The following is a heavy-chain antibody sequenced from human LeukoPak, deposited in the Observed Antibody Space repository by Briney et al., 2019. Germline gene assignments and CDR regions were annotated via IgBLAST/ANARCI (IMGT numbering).Heavy chain of an antibody. CDR2: ISGSGDTT. CDR1: GFTFNIYA. D-gene: IGHD3-9*01. CDR3: AKAADWLSTDYIDY. J-gene: IGHJ4*02. Sequence: GGSLRLSCAVSGFTFNIYAMSWVRQAPGKGLEWVSGISGSGDTTYYADSVKGRFTISRDNSKSTLYLQLNSLRAEDTAVYFCAKAADWLSTDYIDYWGQGALVTVSS. V-gene: IGHV3-23*01.